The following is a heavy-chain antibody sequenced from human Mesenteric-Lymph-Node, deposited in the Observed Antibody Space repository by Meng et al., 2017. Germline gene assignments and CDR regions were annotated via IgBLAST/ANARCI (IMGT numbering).Heavy chain of an antibody. V-gene: IGHV1-2*06. CDR1: GYTFTDHY. CDR2: IDTKRGGT. J-gene: IGHJ5*02. D-gene: IGHD3-16*01. CDR3: ARDVLNNWFDP. Sequence: QVQLVQSGAEGKKPGASAKVSCKASGYTFTDHYMHWVRQAPGQGLEWMGRIDTKRGGTKYAQKFQGRVTMTRDTSISTAYMELSRLRSDDTAVYYCARDVLNNWFDPWGQGTLVTVSS.